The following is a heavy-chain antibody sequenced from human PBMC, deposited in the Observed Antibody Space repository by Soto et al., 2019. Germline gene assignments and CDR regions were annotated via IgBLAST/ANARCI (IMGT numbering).Heavy chain of an antibody. CDR2: LSGNGGST. D-gene: IGHD3-22*01. CDR1: GFIFTDYA. Sequence: GGSLRLSCAASGFIFTDYAMSWVRQAPGKGLEWVSSLSGNGGSTYYANSVTGRFTISRDNSKSTIYLQMNSLRAEDTALYYCAKEGHGGNYSHNNAYLYYFDYCSQGTLVTVSS. J-gene: IGHJ4*02. CDR3: AKEGHGGNYSHNNAYLYYFDY. V-gene: IGHV3-23*01.